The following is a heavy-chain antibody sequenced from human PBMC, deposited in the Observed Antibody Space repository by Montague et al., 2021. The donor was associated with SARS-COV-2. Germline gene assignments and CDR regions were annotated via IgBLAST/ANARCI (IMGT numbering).Heavy chain of an antibody. CDR3: ARSLDPSGTYYLPY. J-gene: IGHJ4*02. Sequence: SETLSLTCSVSGGSIGSYYWSWLRQPPGKGLEWIGHIHHSGSTTYSPSLKSRVTISIDTSKNQFSLKLSSVTAADTAVYYCARSLDPSGTYYLPYWGQGTLVTVSS. CDR2: IHHSGST. CDR1: GGSIGSYY. V-gene: IGHV4-59*01. D-gene: IGHD3-10*01.